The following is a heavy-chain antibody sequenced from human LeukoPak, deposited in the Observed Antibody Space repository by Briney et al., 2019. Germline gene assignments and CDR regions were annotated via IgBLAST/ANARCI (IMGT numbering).Heavy chain of an antibody. V-gene: IGHV3-21*01. CDR3: ARVSYVRGVTVYYFDH. J-gene: IGHJ4*02. CDR1: GFTFSSYS. D-gene: IGHD3-10*02. CDR2: ISSSRSYI. Sequence: PGGSLRLSCAASGFTFSSYSMNWVRHAPGKGMEWLSSISSSRSYIYYADSVKGRFTISRDNAKNSLYLQMNSLRAEDTAIYYCARVSYVRGVTVYYFDHWGQGTLVTVSS.